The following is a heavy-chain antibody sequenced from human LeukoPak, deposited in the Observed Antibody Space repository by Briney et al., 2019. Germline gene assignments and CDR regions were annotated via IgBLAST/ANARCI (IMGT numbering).Heavy chain of an antibody. CDR1: GFTFDDYG. CDR2: INWNGGST. V-gene: IGHV3-20*01. CDR3: ARVNSGGWEGGVDY. D-gene: IGHD1-26*01. J-gene: IGHJ4*02. Sequence: PGGSLRLSCAASGFTFDDYGMSWVRQAPGKGLEWVSGINWNGGSTGYADSVKGRFTISRDNAKNSLYLQMNSLRAEDTALYHCARVNSGGWEGGVDYWGQGTLVTVSS.